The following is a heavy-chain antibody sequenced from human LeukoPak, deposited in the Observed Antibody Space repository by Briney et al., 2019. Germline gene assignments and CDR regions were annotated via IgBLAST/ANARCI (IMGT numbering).Heavy chain of an antibody. D-gene: IGHD4-17*01. J-gene: IGHJ3*02. Sequence: PGGSLRLSCAASGFTFSSYTMNWVRQAPGKGLEWVSSLSSSSTYIYYADSVKGRFTISRDNAKNSLFLQMNSLRAEDTAVYYCAGINDYGDPTGAFDIWGQGTMVTVSS. CDR3: AGINDYGDPTGAFDI. CDR2: LSSSSTYI. V-gene: IGHV3-21*01. CDR1: GFTFSSYT.